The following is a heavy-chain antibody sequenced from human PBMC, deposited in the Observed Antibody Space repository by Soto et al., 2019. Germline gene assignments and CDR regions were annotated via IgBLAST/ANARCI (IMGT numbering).Heavy chain of an antibody. CDR1: GGSITSYH. V-gene: IGHV4-59*03. D-gene: IGHD3-3*01. CDR3: FWSGSLH. Sequence: TSETLSLTCIVSGGSITSYHWSWIRQFPGKGLEWIAYTSYTGNTNYNPSLKSRVTISLDTSKNQLSLKLTSMTAADTAVYYDFWSGSLHWGQGTLVTVSS. J-gene: IGHJ4*02. CDR2: TSYTGNT.